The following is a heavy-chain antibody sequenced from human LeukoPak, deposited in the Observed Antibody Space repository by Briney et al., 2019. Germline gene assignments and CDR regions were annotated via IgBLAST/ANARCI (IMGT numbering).Heavy chain of an antibody. CDR3: ARQGGGSGSLSY. CDR1: GGSISSYY. CDR2: IYYSGST. Sequence: KPSETLSLTCTVSGGSISSYYWSWIRQPPGKGLEWIGYIYYSGSTNYNPSLKSRVTISLDTSKNQFSLKLTSVTAADTAVYYCARQGGGSGSLSYWGQGTLVTVSS. J-gene: IGHJ4*02. D-gene: IGHD3-10*01. V-gene: IGHV4-59*01.